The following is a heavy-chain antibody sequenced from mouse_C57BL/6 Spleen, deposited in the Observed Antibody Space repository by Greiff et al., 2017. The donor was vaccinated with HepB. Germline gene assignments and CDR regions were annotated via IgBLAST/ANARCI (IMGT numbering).Heavy chain of an antibody. D-gene: IGHD3-2*02. CDR3: TTAQATPFGY. CDR2: IDPENGDT. Sequence: VQLQQSGAELVRTRASVKLSCTASGFNIKDDYMHWVKQRPEQGLEWIGWIDPENGDTEYASKFQGKATITADTSSNTAYLQLSSLTSEDTAVYYCTTAQATPFGYWGQGTLVTVSA. J-gene: IGHJ3*01. V-gene: IGHV14-4*01. CDR1: GFNIKDDY.